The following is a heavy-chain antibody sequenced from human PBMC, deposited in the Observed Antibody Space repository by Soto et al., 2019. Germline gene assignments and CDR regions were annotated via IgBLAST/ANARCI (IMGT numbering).Heavy chain of an antibody. D-gene: IGHD6-19*01. Sequence: QEQLVQSGAEVKKPGASVKVSCKASGYTFINYDINWVRQAAGQGLEWMGWMNPNSGNTGYAQKFQGRVTMTRDTSTRTAYMELRSLRSDDTAVYYCARASSGPFWGQGTMVIVSS. CDR2: MNPNSGNT. V-gene: IGHV1-8*01. CDR3: ARASSGPF. J-gene: IGHJ3*01. CDR1: GYTFINYD.